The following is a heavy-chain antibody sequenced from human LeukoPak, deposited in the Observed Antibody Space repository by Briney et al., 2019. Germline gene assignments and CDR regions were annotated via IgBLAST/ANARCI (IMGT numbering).Heavy chain of an antibody. J-gene: IGHJ6*03. CDR1: GFTFSSYG. V-gene: IGHV3-30*02. D-gene: IGHD1-26*01. CDR2: IRYDGSNK. CDR3: AKDLRRIVGATKGMDV. Sequence: GGSLRLSCAASGFTFSSYGMHWVRQAPGKGLEWVAFIRYDGSNKYYAESVKGRFTISRDNSKNTLYLQMNSLRPEDTAVYYCAKDLRRIVGATKGMDVWGKGTTVTVSS.